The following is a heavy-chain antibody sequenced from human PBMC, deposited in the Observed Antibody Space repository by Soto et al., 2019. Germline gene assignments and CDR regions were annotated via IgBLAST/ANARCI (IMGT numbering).Heavy chain of an antibody. Sequence: EVQLVESGGGLVQPGGSLRLSCTASGFTFRSFWMQWVRQAPGKGLEWVARIDGDDGDETATNYADSVQGRCLISRDNAKNTLHLQMSSLRAEDTAVYYCVRDSHGDYWGQGTLVTVSP. V-gene: IGHV3-74*01. CDR1: GFTFRSFW. CDR2: IDGDDGDETAT. J-gene: IGHJ4*02. CDR3: VRDSHGDY.